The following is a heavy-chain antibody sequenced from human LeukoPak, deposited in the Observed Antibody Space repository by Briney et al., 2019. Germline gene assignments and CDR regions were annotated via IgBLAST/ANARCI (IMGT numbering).Heavy chain of an antibody. Sequence: GGSLRLSCAASGFTFSSYSMNWVRQAPGKGLEWVSSISSSSSYIYYADSVKGRFTISRDNAKNSLYLQMNSLRAEDTAVYYCARERGGGPYTYYFDYWGQGTLVTVSS. CDR1: GFTFSSYS. D-gene: IGHD2-2*02. J-gene: IGHJ4*02. CDR3: ARERGGGPYTYYFDY. CDR2: ISSSSSYI. V-gene: IGHV3-21*01.